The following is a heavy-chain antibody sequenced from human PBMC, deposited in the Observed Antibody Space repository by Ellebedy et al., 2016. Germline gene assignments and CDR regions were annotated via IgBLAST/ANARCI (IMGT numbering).Heavy chain of an antibody. D-gene: IGHD3-10*01. V-gene: IGHV3-73*01. Sequence: GESLKISCAASGFTFSGSAMHWVRQASGKGLEWVGRIRSNANSYATAYAASVKGRFTISRDDSKNTLYLQMNSLKTEDTAVYYCTSCPPHYYGLGTTDDYWGQGTLVTVSS. CDR2: IRSNANSYAT. J-gene: IGHJ4*02. CDR3: TSCPPHYYGLGTTDDY. CDR1: GFTFSGSA.